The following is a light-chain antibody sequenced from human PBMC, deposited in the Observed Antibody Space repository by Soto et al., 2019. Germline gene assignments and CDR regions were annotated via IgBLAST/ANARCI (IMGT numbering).Light chain of an antibody. Sequence: QSALTQPASVSGSPGQSITLSCTGTSSDVGNYNLVSWYQQHPGKAPKLMIYEGSKRPSGVSNRFSGSKSGNTASLTISGLQAEDEADYYCCSYAGSSTCVFGTGTKVTVL. V-gene: IGLV2-23*01. CDR1: SSDVGNYNL. J-gene: IGLJ1*01. CDR2: EGS. CDR3: CSYAGSSTCV.